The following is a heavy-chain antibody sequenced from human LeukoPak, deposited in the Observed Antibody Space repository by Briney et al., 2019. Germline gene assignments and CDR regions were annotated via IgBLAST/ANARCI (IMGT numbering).Heavy chain of an antibody. Sequence: SETLSLTCTVSGGSISSSSYYWGWIRQPPGKGLEWIGSIYYSGITYYNPSLKCRVSISADTSKNQLSLKLSSMTAADTAAYYCARDQRAAVAGPLYFQHWGQGTLVTVSS. J-gene: IGHJ1*01. CDR1: GGSISSSSYY. V-gene: IGHV4-39*07. CDR3: ARDQRAAVAGPLYFQH. CDR2: IYYSGIT. D-gene: IGHD6-19*01.